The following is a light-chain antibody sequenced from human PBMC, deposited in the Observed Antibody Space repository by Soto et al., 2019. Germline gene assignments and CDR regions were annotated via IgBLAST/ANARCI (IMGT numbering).Light chain of an antibody. CDR2: WAS. Sequence: DIVMTQSPDSLAVSLGERATINCKSSQSVLYSSNNKNYLAWYQQNPRQPPKLLIYWASTRESGVPDRFSGSGSGTDFTLTISSLQAEDVAVYYCQQYYGTPYTFGQGTKLEIK. CDR3: QQYYGTPYT. V-gene: IGKV4-1*01. J-gene: IGKJ2*01. CDR1: QSVLYSSNNKNY.